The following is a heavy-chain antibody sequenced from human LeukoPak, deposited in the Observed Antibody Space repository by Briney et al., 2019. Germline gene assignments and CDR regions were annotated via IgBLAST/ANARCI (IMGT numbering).Heavy chain of an antibody. CDR2: INPNSGGT. Sequence: ASVKVSCKASGYTFTDYSMHWVRQAPGQGLEWMGWINPNSGGTNYTQKFQGRVTMTRDTSISTAYMELISLRSDDTAVYYCASGMEGWYSDLWGRGTLVTVSS. J-gene: IGHJ2*01. CDR3: ASGMEGWYSDL. V-gene: IGHV1-2*02. CDR1: GYTFTDYS. D-gene: IGHD3-3*01.